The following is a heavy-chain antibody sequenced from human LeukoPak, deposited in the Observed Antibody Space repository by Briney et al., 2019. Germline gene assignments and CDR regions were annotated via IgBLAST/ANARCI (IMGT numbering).Heavy chain of an antibody. D-gene: IGHD3-10*01. Sequence: PSETLSLTCTVSGGSISSGSYYWSWIRQPAGKGLEWIGRIYTSGSTNYNPSLKSRVTISVDTSKKQFSLKLSSVTAADTAVYYCAGNYYGSGSYYSEDRYWGQGTLVTVSS. CDR2: IYTSGST. V-gene: IGHV4-61*02. CDR3: AGNYYGSGSYYSEDRY. CDR1: GGSISSGSYY. J-gene: IGHJ4*02.